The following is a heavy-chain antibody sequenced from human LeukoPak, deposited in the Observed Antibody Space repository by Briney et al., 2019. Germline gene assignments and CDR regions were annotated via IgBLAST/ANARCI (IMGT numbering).Heavy chain of an antibody. V-gene: IGHV3-23*01. CDR3: AKVKFYFDN. CDR1: GFSFSSYA. J-gene: IGHJ4*02. CDR2: ISHDGGST. Sequence: GGSLRLSCAASGFSFSSYAMSWVRQAPGKGLEWVSHISHDGGSTYYADSVKGRFTISRDNSKNTLYLQMSSLKNEDTAIYYCAKVKFYFDNWGQGTLVTVSS.